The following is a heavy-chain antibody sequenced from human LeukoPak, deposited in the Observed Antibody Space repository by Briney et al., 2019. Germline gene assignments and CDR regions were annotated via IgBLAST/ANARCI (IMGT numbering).Heavy chain of an antibody. CDR3: AKDLYFSSGGNWFDP. Sequence: PGGSLRLSCAASGFTFSSNGMHWVRQAPGKGLEWVAFIRYDGSNKHYADSAKGRFTISRDNSKNTLYLQMNSLRAEDTAVYYCAKDLYFSSGGNWFDPWGQGTLVTVSS. J-gene: IGHJ5*02. CDR1: GFTFSSNG. V-gene: IGHV3-30*02. CDR2: IRYDGSNK. D-gene: IGHD3-22*01.